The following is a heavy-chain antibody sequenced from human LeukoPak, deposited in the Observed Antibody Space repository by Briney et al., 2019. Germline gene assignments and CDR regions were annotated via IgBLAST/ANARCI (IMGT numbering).Heavy chain of an antibody. D-gene: IGHD6-13*01. CDR2: INHSGST. Sequence: SSETLSLTCAVSGGSFSGYYWSWIRQPPGKGLEWIGKINHSGSTNYNPSLKRRVTISVDTSKNQFYLKLSSVTDEDTAVYYCARVRQQLVVVHYYYYMDVWGKGTTVTVPS. CDR3: ARVRQQLVVVHYYYYMDV. CDR1: GGSFSGYY. V-gene: IGHV4-34*01. J-gene: IGHJ6*03.